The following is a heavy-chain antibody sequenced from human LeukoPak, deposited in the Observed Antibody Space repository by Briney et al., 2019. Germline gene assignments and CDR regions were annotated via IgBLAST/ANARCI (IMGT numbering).Heavy chain of an antibody. CDR2: IYHSGST. J-gene: IGHJ5*02. D-gene: IGHD6-19*01. CDR3: ARGGIAVAVFDP. Sequence: SETLSLTCTVSGGSISSGGYYWGWIRQPPGKGLEWIGYIYHSGSTYYNPSLKSRVTMSVDRSKNQFSLKLSSVTAADTAVYYCARGGIAVAVFDPWGQGTLVTVSS. V-gene: IGHV4-30-2*01. CDR1: GGSISSGGYY.